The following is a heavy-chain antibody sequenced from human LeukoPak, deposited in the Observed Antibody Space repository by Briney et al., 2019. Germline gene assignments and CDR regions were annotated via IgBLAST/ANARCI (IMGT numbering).Heavy chain of an antibody. Sequence: GASVKVSCKASGYTFTSYDINWVRQATGQGLEWMGWMNPNSGNTGYAQKFQGRVTMTRNTSISTAYMELSSLRSEDTAVYYCARAPWGSSSWPYNWFDPWGQGTLVTVSS. V-gene: IGHV1-8*01. D-gene: IGHD6-13*01. CDR2: MNPNSGNT. CDR1: GYTFTSYD. CDR3: ARAPWGSSSWPYNWFDP. J-gene: IGHJ5*02.